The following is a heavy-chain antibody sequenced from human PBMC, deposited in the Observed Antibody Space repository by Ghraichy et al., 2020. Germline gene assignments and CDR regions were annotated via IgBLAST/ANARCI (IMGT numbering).Heavy chain of an antibody. CDR1: GYTFTSYG. CDR3: ARDHYYDSSGYTPVGDY. J-gene: IGHJ4*02. V-gene: IGHV1-18*01. CDR2: ISAYNGNT. Sequence: ASVKVSCKASGYTFTSYGISWVRQAPGQGLEWMGWISAYNGNTNYAQKLQGRVTMTTDTSTSTAYMELRSLRSDDTAVYYCARDHYYDSSGYTPVGDYWGQGTLVTVSS. D-gene: IGHD3-22*01.